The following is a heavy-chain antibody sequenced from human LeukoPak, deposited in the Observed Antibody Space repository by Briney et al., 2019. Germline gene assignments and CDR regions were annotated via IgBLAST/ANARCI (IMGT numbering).Heavy chain of an antibody. CDR2: INSDSGDT. D-gene: IGHD2-15*01. J-gene: IGHJ4*02. CDR3: ARSAGSAFFGY. V-gene: IGHV1-2*04. Sequence: VASVKVSCKASGYTFTGFYLHWVRQAPGQGLEWMGWINSDSGDTNYAQKFQGWVTMTRDTSISTAYMDLSRLTSDDTAVYYCARSAGSAFFGYWGQGTLVTVSS. CDR1: GYTFTGFY.